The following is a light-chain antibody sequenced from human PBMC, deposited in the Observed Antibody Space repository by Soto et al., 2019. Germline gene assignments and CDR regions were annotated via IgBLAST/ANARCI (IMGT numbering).Light chain of an antibody. Sequence: EIVLTKSPGTLSLSPGERATLSCRASQSVSSSYLAWYQRKPGQAPRLLIYGASSRATGIPDGFSGSGSGTDFTLSISRLEPEDFAVYYCQQYGSSPVTSGQGTKVEIK. V-gene: IGKV3-20*01. CDR2: GAS. CDR3: QQYGSSPVT. J-gene: IGKJ1*01. CDR1: QSVSSSY.